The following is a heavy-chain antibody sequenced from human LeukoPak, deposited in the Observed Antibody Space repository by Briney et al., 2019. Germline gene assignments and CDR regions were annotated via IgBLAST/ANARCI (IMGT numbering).Heavy chain of an antibody. J-gene: IGHJ4*02. CDR3: VRSRSGNFFDY. CDR2: ISSSSINI. D-gene: IGHD1-26*01. CDR1: GFTFSGYS. V-gene: IGHV3-48*01. Sequence: PGGSLRLSCAASGFTFSGYSMNWVRQAPGKGLEWVSYISSSSINIYYAGSVKGRFTISRDNAKISLYLQMNSLRVEDTAVYKCVRSRSGNFFDYWGQGALVTVSS.